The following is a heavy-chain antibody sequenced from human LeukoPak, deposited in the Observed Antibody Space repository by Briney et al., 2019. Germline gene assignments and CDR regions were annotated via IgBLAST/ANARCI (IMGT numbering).Heavy chain of an antibody. CDR1: GDTFTGYY. CDR3: ARVPHYYDSSAGV. D-gene: IGHD3-22*01. J-gene: IGHJ4*02. V-gene: IGHV1-2*02. Sequence: ASVKVSCKASGDTFTGYYMHWVRQAPGQGLEWMGWINPNSGGSDYAQKFQGRVTITRDTSASTAYMELSSLRSEDTAVYYCARVPHYYDSSAGVWGQGTLVTVSS. CDR2: INPNSGGS.